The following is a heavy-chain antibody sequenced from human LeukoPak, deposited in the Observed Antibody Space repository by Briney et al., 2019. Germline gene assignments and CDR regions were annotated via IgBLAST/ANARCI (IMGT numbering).Heavy chain of an antibody. CDR3: AREEGTFDY. CDR2: ISSSSSYI. D-gene: IGHD1-1*01. Sequence: GGSLRLSCAASGFTFSSYAMSWVRQAPGKGLEWVSSISSSSSYIYYADSVKGRFTISRDNAKNSLYLQMNSLRAEDTAVYYCAREEGTFDYWGQGTLVTVSS. CDR1: GFTFSSYA. V-gene: IGHV3-21*01. J-gene: IGHJ4*02.